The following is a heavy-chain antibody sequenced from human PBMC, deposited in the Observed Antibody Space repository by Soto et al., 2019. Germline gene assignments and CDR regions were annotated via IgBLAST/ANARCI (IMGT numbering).Heavy chain of an antibody. D-gene: IGHD6-19*01. CDR1: GFTFSSYE. CDR3: AKTGYSSGWYSFWIAFDI. J-gene: IGHJ3*02. V-gene: IGHV3-48*03. Sequence: PGGSLSFSCAASGFTFSSYEMNWVRQSPGKGLEWVSYISSSGSTIYYADSVKGRFTISRDNAKNSLYLQMNSLRAEDTAVYYCAKTGYSSGWYSFWIAFDIWGQGTMVTVSS. CDR2: ISSSGSTI.